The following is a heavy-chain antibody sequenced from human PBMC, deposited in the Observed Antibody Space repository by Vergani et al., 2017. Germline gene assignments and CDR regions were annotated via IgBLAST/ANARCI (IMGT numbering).Heavy chain of an antibody. CDR2: IYPGDSDT. D-gene: IGHD2-15*01. CDR1: GYSFTSYW. V-gene: IGHV5-51*03. Sequence: EVQLVQSGAEVKTPGESLKISCKGSGYSFTSYWIGWVRQMPGKGLEWMGIIYPGDSDTRYSPSFQGQVTISADKSISTAYLQWSSLKASDTAMYYGARPLKKDDPRNDSFDIWGQGTMVTVSS. CDR3: ARPLKKDDPRNDSFDI. J-gene: IGHJ3*02.